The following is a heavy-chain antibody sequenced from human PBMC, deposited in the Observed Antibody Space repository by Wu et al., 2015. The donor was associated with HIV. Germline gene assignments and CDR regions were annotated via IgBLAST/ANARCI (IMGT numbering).Heavy chain of an antibody. CDR2: INHSGST. CDR1: GGSFSGYY. J-gene: IGHJ5*02. CDR3: GGSTSDGWFDP. Sequence: QVQLQQWGAGLLKPSETLSLTCAVYGGSFSGYYWSWIRQPPGKGLEWIGEINHSGSTNYNPSLKSRVTISVDTSKNQFSLKLSSVTAADTAVYYCGGSTSDGWFDPWGQGTLVTVSS. D-gene: IGHD2-2*01. V-gene: IGHV4-34*01.